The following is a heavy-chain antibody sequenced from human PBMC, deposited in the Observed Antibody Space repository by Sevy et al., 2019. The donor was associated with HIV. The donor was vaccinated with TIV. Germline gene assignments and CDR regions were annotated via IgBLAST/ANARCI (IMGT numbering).Heavy chain of an antibody. CDR2: VNTASGDT. V-gene: IGHV1-3*04. CDR3: ARDFGSGGSCYSAFVY. CDR1: GYTFNNYI. Sequence: ASVKVSCKGSGYTFNNYIIYWVRQAPGQSLEWMGWVNTASGDTKYSQKFQGRVIITTDTSARTVYMELNNLRSEDTAFYFCARDFGSGGSCYSAFVYWGQGTLVTVSS. D-gene: IGHD2-15*01. J-gene: IGHJ4*02.